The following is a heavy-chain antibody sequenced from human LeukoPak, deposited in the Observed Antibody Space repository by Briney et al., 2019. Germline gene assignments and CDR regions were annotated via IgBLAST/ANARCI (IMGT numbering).Heavy chain of an antibody. CDR1: GFTFSNYG. D-gene: IGHD1-14*01. V-gene: IGHV3-30*02. J-gene: IGHJ4*02. CDR3: AKGGVTWTTFDY. Sequence: PGGSLRLSCAASGFTFSNYGMFWFRQAPGKGLDWVSFIRFDGSHKYYADSVKGRFTISRDNSKNTLYLQMNSLRAEDTAVYYCAKGGVTWTTFDYWDQGTLVTVSS. CDR2: IRFDGSHK.